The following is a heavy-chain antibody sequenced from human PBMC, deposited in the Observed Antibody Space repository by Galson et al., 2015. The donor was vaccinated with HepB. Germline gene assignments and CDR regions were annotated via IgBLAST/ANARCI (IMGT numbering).Heavy chain of an antibody. CDR1: GYTFTSYD. CDR3: ARGRKEKSRTFYDY. J-gene: IGHJ4*02. CDR2: MNPNSGNI. D-gene: IGHD1/OR15-1a*01. V-gene: IGHV1-8*02. Sequence: SVKVSCKASGYTFTSYDINWVRQAPGQGPEWMGWMNPNSGNIRYAQKFQGRVTMTRNTSISTAYMELSSLRSEDTAIYYCARGRKEKSRTFYDYWGRATLDAVSS.